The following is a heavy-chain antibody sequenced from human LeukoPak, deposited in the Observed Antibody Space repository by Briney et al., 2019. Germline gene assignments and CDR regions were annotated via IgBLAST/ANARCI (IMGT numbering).Heavy chain of an antibody. J-gene: IGHJ6*03. V-gene: IGHV4-39*07. D-gene: IGHD2-2*01. CDR1: GGSISSSSYY. CDR3: ARARLPAATHAGYHYMDV. CDR2: IYYSGST. Sequence: SETLSLTCTVSGGSISSSSYYWGWIRQPPGKGLEWIGSIYYSGSTNYSPSLKSRVTISVDKSKNQFSLKLSSVTAADTAVYYCARARLPAATHAGYHYMDVWGKGTTVTVSS.